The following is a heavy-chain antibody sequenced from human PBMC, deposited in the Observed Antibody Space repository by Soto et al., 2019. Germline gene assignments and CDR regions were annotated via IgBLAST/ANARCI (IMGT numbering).Heavy chain of an antibody. J-gene: IGHJ3*02. V-gene: IGHV1-24*01. CDR3: ATEINHRPYSSGPSGGAFDI. CDR2: FDPEDGET. Sequence: ASVKVSCKXSGYTLTELSMHWVRQAPGKGLEWMGGFDPEDGETIYAQKFQGRVTMTEDTSTDTAYMELSSLRSEDTAVYYCATEINHRPYSSGPSGGAFDIWGQGTMVTVSS. CDR1: GYTLTELS. D-gene: IGHD6-19*01.